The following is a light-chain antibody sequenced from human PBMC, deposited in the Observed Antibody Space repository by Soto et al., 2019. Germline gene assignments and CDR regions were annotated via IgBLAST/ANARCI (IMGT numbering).Light chain of an antibody. CDR2: AAS. CDR3: QQLNNNLLT. Sequence: DIQLTQSPSFLSASVGDRVTITCRASQGIATYLAWYQQKPGKAPKLLIYAASTLQSGVPSRFSGSGSGTEFSLTISNVQPEDFATYYCQQLNNNLLTFGGGTKVEIK. CDR1: QGIATY. J-gene: IGKJ4*01. V-gene: IGKV1-9*01.